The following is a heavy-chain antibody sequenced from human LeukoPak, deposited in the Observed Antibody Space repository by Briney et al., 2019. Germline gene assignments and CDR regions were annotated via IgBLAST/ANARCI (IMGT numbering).Heavy chain of an antibody. CDR1: EFTFNNYA. CDR3: ATSTSSGYYLPFHY. V-gene: IGHV3-23*01. D-gene: IGHD3-22*01. Sequence: PGGSLRLSCAASEFTFNNYAMSWVRQAPGKGLEWVSAISGSGSSTYYADSVKGRFTISRDTSRNTLYLQMNSLRADDTAVYYCATSTSSGYYLPFHYWGQGTLVTVSS. CDR2: ISGSGSST. J-gene: IGHJ4*02.